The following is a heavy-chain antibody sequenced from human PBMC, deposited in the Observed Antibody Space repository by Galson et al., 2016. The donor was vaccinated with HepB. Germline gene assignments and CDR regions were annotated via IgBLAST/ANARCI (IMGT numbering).Heavy chain of an antibody. CDR3: TLGCTTSRCSPLRYFDL. V-gene: IGHV1-3*01. Sequence: SVKVSCKASGYFINYAMHWVRQAPGQRLEWMGWINSGHGNTKYSQKFQGRVTMTRDTSASTAYMELRILRSEDTAVYYCTLGCTTSRCSPLRYFDLCGRGTLVTVSS. CDR2: INSGHGNT. J-gene: IGHJ2*01. CDR1: GYFINYA. D-gene: IGHD2-2*01.